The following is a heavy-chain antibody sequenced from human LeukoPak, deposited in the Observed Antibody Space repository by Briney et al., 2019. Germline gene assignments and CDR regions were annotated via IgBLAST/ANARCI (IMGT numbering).Heavy chain of an antibody. CDR1: EFIFDNYN. CDR2: ISSSSSVV. Sequence: GGSLRLSCAASEFIFDNYNINWVRQAPGKGLEWLSYISSSSSVVLYADSVKGRLTISRHSAKNSVYLQLNSLRDEDTAVYYCARDQYSGSLGAFDIWGPGTLVIVSS. CDR3: ARDQYSGSLGAFDI. J-gene: IGHJ3*02. D-gene: IGHD1-26*01. V-gene: IGHV3-48*02.